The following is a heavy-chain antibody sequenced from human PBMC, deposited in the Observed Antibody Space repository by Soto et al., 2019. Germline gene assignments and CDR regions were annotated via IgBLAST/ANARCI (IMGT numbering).Heavy chain of an antibody. J-gene: IGHJ5*02. Sequence: VASVKVSCKASGYTFTSYGISWVRQAPGQGLEWMGWISAYNGNTNYAQKLQGRVTMTTDTSTSTAYMELRSLRSDDTAVYYCARDYAVYDILTGPSNWFDPWGQGTLVTVSS. V-gene: IGHV1-18*01. D-gene: IGHD3-9*01. CDR1: GYTFTSYG. CDR3: ARDYAVYDILTGPSNWFDP. CDR2: ISAYNGNT.